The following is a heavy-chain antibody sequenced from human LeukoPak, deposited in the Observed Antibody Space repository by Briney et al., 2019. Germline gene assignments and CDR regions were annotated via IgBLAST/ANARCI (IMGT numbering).Heavy chain of an antibody. CDR1: GFTFSSYG. V-gene: IGHV3-30*18. CDR3: AKSLGLPSGTNHSGDY. Sequence: PGGSLRLSCAPSGFTFSSYGMHWVRQAPGKGLEWVAVISYDGSNKYYADSVKGRFTISRDNSKNTLYLQMNSLRAEDTAVYYCAKSLGLPSGTNHSGDYWGQGTLVTVSS. D-gene: IGHD3-10*01. CDR2: ISYDGSNK. J-gene: IGHJ4*02.